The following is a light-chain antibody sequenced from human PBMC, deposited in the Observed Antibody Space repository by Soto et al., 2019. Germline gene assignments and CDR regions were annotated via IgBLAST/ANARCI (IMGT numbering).Light chain of an antibody. CDR3: QHYDGSPRT. Sequence: ETVLTQSPGTVSLSPGERATLSCTTSQSVRSNYLAWYQQKPGQAPRLLIYGVFSRATGIPDRFSVSGSGTDFTLTISGLEPEDSAVYYCQHYDGSPRTFGKGTKLEI. CDR2: GVF. J-gene: IGKJ2*01. V-gene: IGKV3-20*01. CDR1: QSVRSNY.